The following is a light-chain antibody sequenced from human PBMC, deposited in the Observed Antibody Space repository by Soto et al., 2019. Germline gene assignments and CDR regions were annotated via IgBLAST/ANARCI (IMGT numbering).Light chain of an antibody. CDR2: GAS. Sequence: EIVLTQSPGTLALTPGERATLSCRASQSVRSNSLAWYQQKPGQAPRLLIYGASTRATGIPDRFSGSGSGTDFTRTITRLEPEDFAVFYCQQYGRSPPTFGGGTNMEIK. J-gene: IGKJ4*01. V-gene: IGKV3-20*01. CDR1: QSVRSNS. CDR3: QQYGRSPPT.